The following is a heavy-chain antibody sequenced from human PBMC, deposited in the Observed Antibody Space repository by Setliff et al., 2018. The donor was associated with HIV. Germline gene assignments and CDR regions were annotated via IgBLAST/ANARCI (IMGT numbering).Heavy chain of an antibody. D-gene: IGHD6-13*01. CDR3: VRVSCSSWYSIPRNYYYSMDV. J-gene: IGHJ6*03. CDR1: DGSISSYY. CDR2: IYTSGST. Sequence: SETLSLTCTVSDGSISSYYWSWIRQPAGEGLEWIGRIYTSGSTNYNPSLKSRVTMSVDTSKNQFSLRLSSVTAADTAVYYCVRVSCSSWYSIPRNYYYSMDVWGEGTTVTVSS. V-gene: IGHV4-4*07.